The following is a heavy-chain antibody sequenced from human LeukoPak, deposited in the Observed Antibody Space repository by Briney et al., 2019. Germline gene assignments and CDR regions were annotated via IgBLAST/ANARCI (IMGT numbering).Heavy chain of an antibody. CDR2: ISGSGGST. J-gene: IGHJ4*02. CDR3: AKGDNYDFWSGYLEY. CDR1: GFTFSSYA. D-gene: IGHD3-3*01. V-gene: IGHV3-23*01. Sequence: GGSLRLSCAASGFTFSSYAMSWVRQAPGKGLEWVSAISGSGGSTYYADSVKGRFTTSRDNSKNTLYLQMNSLRAEDTAVYYCAKGDNYDFWSGYLEYWGQGTLVTVSS.